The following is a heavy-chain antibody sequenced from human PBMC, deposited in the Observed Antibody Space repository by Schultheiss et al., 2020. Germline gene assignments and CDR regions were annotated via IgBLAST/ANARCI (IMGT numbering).Heavy chain of an antibody. CDR1: GGSFSGYY. J-gene: IGHJ4*02. D-gene: IGHD4-17*01. V-gene: IGHV4-34*01. Sequence: SETLSLTCAVYGGSFSGYYWCWIRQPPGKGLEWIVEINHSGSTNYNPSLKSRVTISVDTSKNQFSLKLSSVTAADTAVYYCARGRIDRVGDPFDYWSQGTLVTVSS. CDR3: ARGRIDRVGDPFDY. CDR2: INHSGST.